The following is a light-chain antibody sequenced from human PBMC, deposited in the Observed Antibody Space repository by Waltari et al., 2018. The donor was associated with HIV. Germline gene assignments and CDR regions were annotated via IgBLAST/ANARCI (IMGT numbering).Light chain of an antibody. V-gene: IGLV2-14*03. Sequence: QSALTQPAAVSGSPGQSLPISCTGTSSDVGGSTYVSWYQQHPGKAPKLMIYDVSNRPSGVSNRFSGSKSGNTASLTISGLQAEDEADYYCSSYTSSSTPLVVFGGGTKLTVL. CDR3: SSYTSSSTPLVV. CDR1: SSDVGGSTY. J-gene: IGLJ2*01. CDR2: DVS.